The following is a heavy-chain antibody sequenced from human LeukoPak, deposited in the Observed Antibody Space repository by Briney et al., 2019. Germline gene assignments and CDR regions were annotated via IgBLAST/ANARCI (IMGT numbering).Heavy chain of an antibody. CDR2: ISGSGGGT. D-gene: IGHD2-2*01. Sequence: QSGGSLRLSCAASGFTFSSYAMSWVRQAPGRGLEWVSAISGSGGGTYYADSVKGRFTISRDNSKNTLYLQMNSLRAEDTAVYYCAKDLLQPAAALYYFDYWGQGTLVTVSS. J-gene: IGHJ4*02. V-gene: IGHV3-23*01. CDR1: GFTFSSYA. CDR3: AKDLLQPAAALYYFDY.